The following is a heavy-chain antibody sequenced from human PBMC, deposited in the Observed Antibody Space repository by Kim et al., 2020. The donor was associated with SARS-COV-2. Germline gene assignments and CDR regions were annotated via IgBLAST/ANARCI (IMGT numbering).Heavy chain of an antibody. J-gene: IGHJ4*02. CDR3: ARGNVLLWFGDHNTPSDY. V-gene: IGHV1-8*01. Sequence: ASVKVSCKASGYTFTSYDINWVRQATGQGLEWMGWMNPNSGNTGYAQKFQGRVTMTRNTSISTAYMELSSLRSEDTAVYYCARGNVLLWFGDHNTPSDYWGQGTLVTVSS. CDR2: MNPNSGNT. D-gene: IGHD3-10*01. CDR1: GYTFTSYD.